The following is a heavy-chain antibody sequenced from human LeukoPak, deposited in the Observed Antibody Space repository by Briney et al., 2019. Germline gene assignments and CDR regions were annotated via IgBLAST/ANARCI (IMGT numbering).Heavy chain of an antibody. Sequence: GGSLRLSCAASGFTFSAYWMSWVRQAPGRGLEWVANIKQDGSEKYYVDSVKGRFTISRDNAENSLYLQMNSLRAEDTALYYCAKDVHDYGNYVGWFDSWGQGTLVSVS. D-gene: IGHD4-11*01. CDR3: AKDVHDYGNYVGWFDS. J-gene: IGHJ5*01. CDR1: GFTFSAYW. V-gene: IGHV3-7*05. CDR2: IKQDGSEK.